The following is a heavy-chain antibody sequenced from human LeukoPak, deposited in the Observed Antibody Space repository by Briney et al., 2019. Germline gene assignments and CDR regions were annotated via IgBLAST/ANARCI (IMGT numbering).Heavy chain of an antibody. Sequence: PGGSLRLSCAASGFTFSSYGMHWVRQAPGKGLEWVAVIWYDGSNKFYADSVKGRFTISRDNAKNSLYLQMNSLRAEDTAVYYCARFRGFCDSASCYPYYFDYWGQGALVTVSS. V-gene: IGHV3-33*03. CDR3: ARFRGFCDSASCYPYYFDY. CDR1: GFTFSSYG. CDR2: IWYDGSNK. D-gene: IGHD2-2*01. J-gene: IGHJ4*02.